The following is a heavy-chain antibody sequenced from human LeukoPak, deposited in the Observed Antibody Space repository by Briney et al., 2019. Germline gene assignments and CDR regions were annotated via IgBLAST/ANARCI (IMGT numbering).Heavy chain of an antibody. CDR2: ISASDVRT. CDR3: AKDLSYAFDI. V-gene: IGHV3-23*01. J-gene: IGHJ3*02. CDR1: GFTFGTYA. Sequence: GGSLRLSCAASGFTFGTYAMSWVRQAPGKGLEWVSAISASDVRTYYADSVRGRFTISRDNSKNTLYLQMNSLRAEDTAVYFCAKDLSYAFDIWGQGTMVTVSS.